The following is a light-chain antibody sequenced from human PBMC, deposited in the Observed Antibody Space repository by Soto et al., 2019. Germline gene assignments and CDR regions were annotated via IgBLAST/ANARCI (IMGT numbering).Light chain of an antibody. Sequence: EIVLTQSPVTLSLSPGERATLSCRASQIISKYLAWYQQKPGQAPRLLIYDASNRASGIPARFTGSGSGTDFTLTISSLEPEDFAVYYCQQRRNWRGTFGGGTKVEIK. CDR2: DAS. CDR3: QQRRNWRGT. CDR1: QIISKY. J-gene: IGKJ4*01. V-gene: IGKV3-11*01.